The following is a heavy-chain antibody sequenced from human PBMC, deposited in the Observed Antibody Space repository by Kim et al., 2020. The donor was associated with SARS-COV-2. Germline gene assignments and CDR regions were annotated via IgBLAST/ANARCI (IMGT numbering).Heavy chain of an antibody. CDR3: ARAGRGYFDY. CDR2: IYHSGST. J-gene: IGHJ4*02. V-gene: IGHV4-38-2*02. Sequence: SETLSLTCTVSGYSISSGYYWGWIRQPPGKGLEWIGSIYHSGSTYYNPSLKSRVTILVDTSKNQFSLKLSSVTAADTAVYYCARAGRGYFDYWGQGTLVTVSS. CDR1: GYSISSGYY.